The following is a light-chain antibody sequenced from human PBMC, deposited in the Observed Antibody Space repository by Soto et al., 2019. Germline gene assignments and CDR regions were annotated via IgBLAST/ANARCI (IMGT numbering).Light chain of an antibody. V-gene: IGKV3-20*01. CDR3: QQYRSSPASFT. Sequence: IALTQSPGTLSLSPGERATLSCRASQSVSSSYLAWYQQKPGQAPRLLIYGASSRATGIPDRFSGSGSGTEFTLTISRLEPEDFAVYYCQQYRSSPASFTFGPGTKVEIK. CDR1: QSVSSSY. J-gene: IGKJ3*01. CDR2: GAS.